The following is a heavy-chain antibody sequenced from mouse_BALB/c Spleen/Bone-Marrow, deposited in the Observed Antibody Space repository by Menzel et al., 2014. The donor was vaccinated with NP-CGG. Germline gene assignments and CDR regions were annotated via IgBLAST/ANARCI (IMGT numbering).Heavy chain of an antibody. J-gene: IGHJ4*01. CDR3: TRREYYRYDRAMDY. D-gene: IGHD2-14*01. Sequence: VQLQESGAELVKPGASVKLSCKASGYTFTSCYMYWVKQRPGQGLEWIGEINPSNGGTNFNEKFKSKATLTVDKSSSTAYMQLSSLTSEDSAVYYCTRREYYRYDRAMDYWGQGTSVTVSS. V-gene: IGHV1S81*02. CDR2: INPSNGGT. CDR1: GYTFTSCY.